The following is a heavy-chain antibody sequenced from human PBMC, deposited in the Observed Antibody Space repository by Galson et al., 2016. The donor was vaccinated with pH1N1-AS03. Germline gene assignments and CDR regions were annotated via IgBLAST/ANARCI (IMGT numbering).Heavy chain of an antibody. CDR2: IYNGGST. CDR1: SGSIRSYY. Sequence: ETLSLTCAVSSGSIRSYYWNWIRQSPGKEMEWIGYIYNGGSTNYNPSLNNRVTISLDKSKNQIFLRLSSVTTSDTAVYYCARGNYGDYGGADWGQGTLVIVSS. J-gene: IGHJ1*01. CDR3: ARGNYGDYGGAD. D-gene: IGHD4-17*01. V-gene: IGHV4-59*01.